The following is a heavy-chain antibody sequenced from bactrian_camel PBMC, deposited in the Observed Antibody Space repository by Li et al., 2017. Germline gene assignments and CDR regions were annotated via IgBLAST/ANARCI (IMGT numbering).Heavy chain of an antibody. CDR3: ATDGAVACTVQAGQTPLGFGY. V-gene: IGHV3S55*01. D-gene: IGHD6*01. J-gene: IGHJ6*01. CDR2: MYPGGGV. CDR1: GYTYGDGIGDGVYC. Sequence: HVQLVESGGGSVQAGGSLRLSCALDGYTYGDGIGDGVYCLAWFRQAPGKEREGVASMYPGGGVHYADSVEGRAAVSRDTAKNTMYLELNNLRPEDTAMYYCATDGAVACTVQAGQTPLGFGYWGQGTQVTVS.